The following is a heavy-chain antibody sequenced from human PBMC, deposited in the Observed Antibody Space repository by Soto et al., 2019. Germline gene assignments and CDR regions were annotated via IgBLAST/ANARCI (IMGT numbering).Heavy chain of an antibody. Sequence: PGGSLRLSCAASGFIFSDHYMDWVRQAPGKGLEWVGRTRNKANRHTTEYTASVKGRFTISRDDSKHSLYLQMNSLKIEDTAVYYCARATTVTDYWGQGTLVTVSS. CDR3: ARATTVTDY. J-gene: IGHJ4*02. V-gene: IGHV3-72*01. D-gene: IGHD4-17*01. CDR2: TRNKANRHTT. CDR1: GFIFSDHY.